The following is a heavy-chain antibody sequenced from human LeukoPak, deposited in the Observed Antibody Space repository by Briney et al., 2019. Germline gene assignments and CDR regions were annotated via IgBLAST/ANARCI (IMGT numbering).Heavy chain of an antibody. CDR2: IYTSGTT. CDR3: ARANYDGSDY. D-gene: IGHD3-22*01. V-gene: IGHV4-4*07. J-gene: IGHJ4*02. Sequence: SETLSLTCTVSGGSISSYYWSWIRQPAGKGLEWIGRIYTSGTTNYNPSLKSRVTMLVDTSKNQFSLKMRSVTAADTAVYYCARANYDGSDYWGQGILVTVSS. CDR1: GGSISSYY.